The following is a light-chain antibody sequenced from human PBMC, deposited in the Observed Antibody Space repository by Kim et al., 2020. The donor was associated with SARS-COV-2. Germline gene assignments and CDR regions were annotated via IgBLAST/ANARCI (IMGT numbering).Light chain of an antibody. J-gene: IGKJ1*01. CDR3: LQYYNYPWT. Sequence: ASVGDRVTITCRASQSISNDLGWYQQKPGKAPKLLIYAASSLQSGVPSRFSGSGSGTDFTLTISSLQPEDFATYYCLQYYNYPWTFGQGTKVDIK. CDR2: AAS. V-gene: IGKV1-6*01. CDR1: QSISND.